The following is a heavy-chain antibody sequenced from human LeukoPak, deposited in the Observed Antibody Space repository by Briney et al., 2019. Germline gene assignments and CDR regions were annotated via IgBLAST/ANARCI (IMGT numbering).Heavy chain of an antibody. J-gene: IGHJ5*02. CDR3: ARGHDILTGYSQGFDP. CDR1: GYTFTSYG. V-gene: IGHV1-18*01. D-gene: IGHD3-9*01. CDR2: ISAYNGNT. Sequence: ASVKVSCKASGYTFTSYGISWVRQAPRQGLEWMGWISAYNGNTNYAQKLQGRVTMTTDTSTSTAYMELRSLRSDDTAVYYCARGHDILTGYSQGFDPWGQGTLVTVSS.